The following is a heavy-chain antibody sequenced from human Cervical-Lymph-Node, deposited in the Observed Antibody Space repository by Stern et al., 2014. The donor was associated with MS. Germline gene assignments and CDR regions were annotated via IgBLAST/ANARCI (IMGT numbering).Heavy chain of an antibody. Sequence: VQLVESGAEVKKPGASVKVSCKVSGYTLTELSMHWVRPAPGQGLEWMGGFDPEDGETIYAQKFQGRVTMTEDTSTDTAYMELSSLISEDTAVYYCATDGDDFRSGYSAPTKGYGLDVWGQGTTVTVTS. CDR1: GYTLTELS. CDR3: ATDGDDFRSGYSAPTKGYGLDV. D-gene: IGHD3-3*01. V-gene: IGHV1-24*01. J-gene: IGHJ6*02. CDR2: FDPEDGET.